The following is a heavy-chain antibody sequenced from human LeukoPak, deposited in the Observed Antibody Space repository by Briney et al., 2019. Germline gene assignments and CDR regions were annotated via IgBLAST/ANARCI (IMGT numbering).Heavy chain of an antibody. CDR2: IYYSGST. D-gene: IGHD3-22*01. Sequence: SQTLSLTCTVSGGSISSGGYYWSWIRQHPGKGLEWIGCIYYSGSTYYNPSLKSRVTISVDTSKNQFSLKLSSVTAADTAVYYCAYYDSSGYSSGWFDPWGQGTLVTVSS. CDR1: GGSISSGGYY. J-gene: IGHJ5*02. CDR3: AYYDSSGYSSGWFDP. V-gene: IGHV4-31*03.